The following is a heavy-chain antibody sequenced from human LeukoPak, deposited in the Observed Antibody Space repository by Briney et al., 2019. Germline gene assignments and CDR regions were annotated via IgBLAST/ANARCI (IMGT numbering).Heavy chain of an antibody. CDR2: IYWDDDK. D-gene: IGHD3-3*01. CDR1: GFSLSTSGVS. J-gene: IGHJ4*02. CDR3: AHSSYDFWSGCPTFDY. V-gene: IGHV2-5*02. Sequence: SGPTLVNPTQTLTLTCTFSGFSLSTSGVSVGWIRQPPGKALEWLALIYWDDDKRYSPSLKSRLTITKDTSKNQVVLTMTNMDPVDTATYYCAHSSYDFWSGCPTFDYWGQGTLVTVSS.